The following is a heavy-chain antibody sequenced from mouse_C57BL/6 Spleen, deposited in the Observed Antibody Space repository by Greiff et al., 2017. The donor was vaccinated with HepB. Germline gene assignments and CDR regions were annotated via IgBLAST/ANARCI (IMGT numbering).Heavy chain of an antibody. CDR1: GYTFTEYT. CDR3: ARHEEDYGSSYPWFAY. V-gene: IGHV1-62-2*01. J-gene: IGHJ3*01. Sequence: QVQLKESGAELVKPGASVKLSCKASGYTFTEYTIHWVKQRSGQGLEWIGWFYPGSGSIKYNEKFKDKATLTADKSSSTVYMELSRLTSEDSAVYFCARHEEDYGSSYPWFAYWGQGTLVTVSA. CDR2: FYPGSGSI. D-gene: IGHD1-1*01.